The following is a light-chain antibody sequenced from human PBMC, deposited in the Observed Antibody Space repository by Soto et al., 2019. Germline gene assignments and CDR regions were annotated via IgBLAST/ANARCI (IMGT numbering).Light chain of an antibody. CDR2: GAS. V-gene: IGKV3D-15*01. CDR1: QSISSY. Sequence: EIVLTQSPATLSLSPGERATLSCRASQSISSYLAWYQQKPGQAPRLLIYGASSRATGIPDRFSGSGSGTDFTLTISSLQSEDFAVYYCQQYNHWRSISFGQGTRLEIK. CDR3: QQYNHWRSIS. J-gene: IGKJ5*01.